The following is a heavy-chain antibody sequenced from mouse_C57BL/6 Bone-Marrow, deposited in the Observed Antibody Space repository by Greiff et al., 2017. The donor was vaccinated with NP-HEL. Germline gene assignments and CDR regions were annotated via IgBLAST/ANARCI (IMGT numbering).Heavy chain of an antibody. CDR2: INPNYGTT. CDR3: ARLYSNYGYYAMDY. Sequence: VQLQQSGPELVKPGASVKISCKASGYSFTDYNMNWVKQSNGKSLEWIGVINPNYGTTSSNQKFKGKATLTVEQSSSTAYMQLNSLTSEDSAVYYCARLYSNYGYYAMDYWGQGTSVTVSS. CDR1: GYSFTDYN. D-gene: IGHD2-5*01. J-gene: IGHJ4*01. V-gene: IGHV1-39*01.